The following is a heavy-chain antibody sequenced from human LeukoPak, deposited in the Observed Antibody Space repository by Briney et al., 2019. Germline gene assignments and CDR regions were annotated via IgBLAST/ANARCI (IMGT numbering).Heavy chain of an antibody. CDR3: AREAGDSSXWYNWFDP. Sequence: QPGGSLRLSCAASGFTFSSYWMSWVRQAPGKGREWVANIKQDGSEKNYVDSVKGRFTISRDNAKNSLYLQMNSLRAEDTAVYYCAREAGDSSXWYNWFDPWGQGTLVTVSS. V-gene: IGHV3-7*01. CDR2: IKQDGSEK. CDR1: GFTFSSYW. J-gene: IGHJ5*02. D-gene: IGHD6-19*01.